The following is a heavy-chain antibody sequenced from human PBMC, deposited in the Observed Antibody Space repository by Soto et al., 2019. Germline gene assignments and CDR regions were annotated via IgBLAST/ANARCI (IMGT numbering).Heavy chain of an antibody. J-gene: IGHJ5*02. CDR1: VSSIISGYH. D-gene: IGHD1-26*01. CDR2: IYHSGGT. V-gene: IGHV4-38-2*01. Sequence: PSETLSLTCAFSVSSIISGYHWGRIRQPPGKGLEWIGSIYHSGGTYYNPSLKSRVTISVDTSKKQFSLKLSSVTAADTAVYYCARLSGDYYLSWFDPWGQGTLVTVSS. CDR3: ARLSGDYYLSWFDP.